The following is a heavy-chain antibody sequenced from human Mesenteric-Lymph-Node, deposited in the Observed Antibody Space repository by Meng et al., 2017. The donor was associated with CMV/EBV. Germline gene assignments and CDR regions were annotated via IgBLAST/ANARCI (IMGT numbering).Heavy chain of an antibody. V-gene: IGHV1-18*04. CDR2: ISTHNGHT. CDR3: ARGGSFSGNYYGYY. Sequence: KASGYTYTSYGISWVRQATGQGLEWMGWISTHNGHTTYAENLQVRLTMTTNTSTSRAYMELTNLRSDDKAVYYCARGGSFSGNYYGYYWGQGTLVTVSS. J-gene: IGHJ4*02. CDR1: GYTYTSYG. D-gene: IGHD1-26*01.